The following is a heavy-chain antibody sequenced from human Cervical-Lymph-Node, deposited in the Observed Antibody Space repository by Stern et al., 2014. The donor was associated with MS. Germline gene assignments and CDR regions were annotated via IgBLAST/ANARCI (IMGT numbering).Heavy chain of an antibody. Sequence: QLQLQESGPGLVKPSETLSLTCTVSGGSISSSSFYWGWIRQPPGQGLEWIGSIYYSGSTYYNPSLKSRVTISVDTSRNQFSRKVSTVTAADTAVYYCARRFFARWFGELFGDWFDPWGQGTLVTVSS. V-gene: IGHV4-39*01. CDR2: IYYSGST. CDR3: ARRFFARWFGELFGDWFDP. D-gene: IGHD3-10*01. J-gene: IGHJ5*02. CDR1: GGSISSSSFY.